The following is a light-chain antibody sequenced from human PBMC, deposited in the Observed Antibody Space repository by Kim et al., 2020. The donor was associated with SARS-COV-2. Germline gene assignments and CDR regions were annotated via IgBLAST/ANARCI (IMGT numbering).Light chain of an antibody. Sequence: DIVMTQSPDSLAVSLGERATINYKSSQSVLYSSNNKNYLAWYQQKPGQIPNLLIYWASTRESGVPDRFSGSGSGTDFTLTISSLQAEDVAVYYCQQYYSTPYTFGQGTKLEI. CDR2: WAS. CDR3: QQYYSTPYT. J-gene: IGKJ2*01. V-gene: IGKV4-1*01. CDR1: QSVLYSSNNKNY.